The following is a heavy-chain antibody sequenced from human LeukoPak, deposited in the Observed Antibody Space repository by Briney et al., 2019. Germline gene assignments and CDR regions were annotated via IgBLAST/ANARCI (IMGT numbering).Heavy chain of an antibody. J-gene: IGHJ4*02. CDR3: ARRYGRPFDY. V-gene: IGHV5-51*01. CDR2: IYPGDSDT. D-gene: IGHD4-17*01. Sequence: GESLKISCKGSGYIFNSYWIAWVRQMPGKGLEWMGIIYPGDSDTRYSPSFQGQVTMSADKSTSTAYLQWSGLKASDTAMYYCARRYGRPFDYWGQGTLVTVSS. CDR1: GYIFNSYW.